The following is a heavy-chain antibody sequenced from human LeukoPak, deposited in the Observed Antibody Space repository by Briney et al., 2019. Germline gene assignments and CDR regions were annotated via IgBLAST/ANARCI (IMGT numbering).Heavy chain of an antibody. D-gene: IGHD3-10*01. CDR2: MNPNSGNT. J-gene: IGHJ4*02. CDR1: GYTFTSYD. CDR3: AREDRGVLIVDY. V-gene: IGHV1-8*01. Sequence: ASLKVSCKASGYTFTSYDINWVRQATGQGLEWMGWMNPNSGNTGYAQKFQGRVTMTRNTSISTAYMELSSLRSEDTAVYYCAREDRGVLIVDYWGQGTLVTVSS.